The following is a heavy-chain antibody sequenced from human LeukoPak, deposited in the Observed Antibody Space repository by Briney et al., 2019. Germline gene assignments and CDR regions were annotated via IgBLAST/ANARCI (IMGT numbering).Heavy chain of an antibody. D-gene: IGHD4-23*01. CDR3: AREATVVTPPAFDI. J-gene: IGHJ3*02. CDR2: ISAYNGNT. V-gene: IGHV1-18*01. CDR1: GYTFTSYV. Sequence: ASVSDSCKASGYTFTSYVISWVRQPPGQGLEWMGWISAYNGNTNYVQKLQGRVTMTTDTSTSTAYMELRSLRSDDTAVYYCAREATVVTPPAFDIWGQGTMVTVSS.